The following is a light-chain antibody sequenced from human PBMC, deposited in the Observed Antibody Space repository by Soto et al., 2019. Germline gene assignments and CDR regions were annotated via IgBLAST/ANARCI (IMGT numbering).Light chain of an antibody. V-gene: IGKV1-13*02. CDR1: QAISSA. J-gene: IGKJ4*01. Sequence: AIPLTQSPSSLSASVGDRVTITCRASQAISSALAWYQQKPGKAPRLLIYDASNLESGVPSRFSGSGSGTDFTLTISSLQPEDSATYYCQQFNSYPLTFGGGTKVEIK. CDR3: QQFNSYPLT. CDR2: DAS.